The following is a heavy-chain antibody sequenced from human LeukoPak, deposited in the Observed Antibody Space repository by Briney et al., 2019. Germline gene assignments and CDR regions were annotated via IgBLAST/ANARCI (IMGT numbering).Heavy chain of an antibody. V-gene: IGHV4-39*07. CDR3: ARDIVGKMTTVKHKVWDDYYYYYMDV. Sequence: PSETLSLTCTVSGGSISSSSYYWGWIRQPPGKGLEWIGSIYYSGSTYYNPSLKSRVTISVDTSKNQFSLKLSSVTAADTAVYYCARDIVGKMTTVKHKVWDDYYYYYMDVWGKGTTVTVSS. D-gene: IGHD4-11*01. CDR2: IYYSGST. J-gene: IGHJ6*03. CDR1: GGSISSSSYY.